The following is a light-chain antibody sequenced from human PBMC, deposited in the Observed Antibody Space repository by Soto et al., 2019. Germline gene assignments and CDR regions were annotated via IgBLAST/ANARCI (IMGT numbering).Light chain of an antibody. J-gene: IGKJ1*01. CDR2: KAS. V-gene: IGKV1-5*03. CDR3: QQYNIYSRT. Sequence: DIQMTQSPSTLSASVGDRVTIPCRASQSISSWLAWYQQKPGKAPKILIYKASSSKSGVPSRFSGSGSGTEFTLTISSLQPDDFATYYCQQYNIYSRTFGQGTKVDIK. CDR1: QSISSW.